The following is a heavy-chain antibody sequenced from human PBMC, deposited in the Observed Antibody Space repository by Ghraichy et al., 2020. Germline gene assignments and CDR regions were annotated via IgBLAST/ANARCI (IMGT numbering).Heavy chain of an antibody. Sequence: SETLSLTCAVYGGSFSGYYWSWIRQPPGKGLEWIGEINHSGSTNYNPSLKSRVTISVDTSKNQFSLKLSSVTAADTAVYYCARADPWYYYDSSGYYNYYYGMDVWGQGTTVTVSS. CDR1: GGSFSGYY. CDR3: ARADPWYYYDSSGYYNYYYGMDV. J-gene: IGHJ6*02. CDR2: INHSGST. V-gene: IGHV4-34*01. D-gene: IGHD3-22*01.